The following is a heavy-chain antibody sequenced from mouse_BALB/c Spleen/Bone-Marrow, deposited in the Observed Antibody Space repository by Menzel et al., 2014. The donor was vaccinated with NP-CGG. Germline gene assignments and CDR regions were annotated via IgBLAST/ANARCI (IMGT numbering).Heavy chain of an antibody. J-gene: IGHJ2*01. CDR2: ILPGSGST. CDR1: GYTFSSYW. Sequence: QVQLQQSGAELMKPGASVKISCKATGYTFSSYWIEWVKQRPGHGLEWIGEILPGSGSTNYNEKFKGKATFTADTSSNTAYMQLSSLTSEDSAVYYCARSRGGFYFDYWAQGITLTVSS. V-gene: IGHV1-9*01. CDR3: ARSRGGFYFDY. D-gene: IGHD1-1*01.